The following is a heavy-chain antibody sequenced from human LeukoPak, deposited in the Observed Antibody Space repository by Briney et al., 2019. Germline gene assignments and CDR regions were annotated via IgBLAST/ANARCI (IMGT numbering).Heavy chain of an antibody. Sequence: GASVKVSCKASGYTFTSYGFSWVRQAPGQGLEWMGWISAYNDNTNYGRKLQGRVTMTTDTSTSTAYMELRSLTSDDTAVYYCARRYCSSTSCYTNWFDPWGQGTLVTVSS. CDR2: ISAYNDNT. CDR1: GYTFTSYG. V-gene: IGHV1-18*01. J-gene: IGHJ5*02. D-gene: IGHD2-2*02. CDR3: ARRYCSSTSCYTNWFDP.